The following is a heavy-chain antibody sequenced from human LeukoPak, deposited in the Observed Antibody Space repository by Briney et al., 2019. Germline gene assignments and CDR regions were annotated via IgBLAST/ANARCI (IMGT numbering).Heavy chain of an antibody. CDR1: GYTFTSYG. J-gene: IGHJ4*02. V-gene: IGHV1-18*01. CDR3: ARGELYYYDSSGYYGSVFDY. Sequence: ASVKVSCKASGYTFTSYGISWVRQAPGQGLEWMGWISAYNGNTNYAQKLQGRVTMTTDTSTSTAYMELRSLRSDDTAVYYCARGELYYYDSSGYYGSVFDYWGQRTLVTVSS. CDR2: ISAYNGNT. D-gene: IGHD3-22*01.